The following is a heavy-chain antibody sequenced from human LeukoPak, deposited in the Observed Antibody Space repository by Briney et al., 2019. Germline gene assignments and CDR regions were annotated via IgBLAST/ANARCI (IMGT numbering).Heavy chain of an antibody. CDR1: GFTSSNFW. J-gene: IGHJ4*02. V-gene: IGHV3-7*01. CDR2: IKQDGSQK. CDR3: ARFEDDGDYFDY. D-gene: IGHD2-15*01. Sequence: GGSLRLSCAASGFTSSNFWMTWVRQAPGKGLEWVAIIKQDGSQKYYVDSVKGRFTISRDNAKNSLYLQMNSLRAEDTAVYYCARFEDDGDYFDYWGQGTLVTVSS.